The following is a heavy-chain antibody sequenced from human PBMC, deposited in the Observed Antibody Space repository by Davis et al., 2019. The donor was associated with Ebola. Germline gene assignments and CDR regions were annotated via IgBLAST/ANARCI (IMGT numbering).Heavy chain of an antibody. Sequence: ASVKVSCKASGYTFTSYAMHWLRQAPGQRLEWMGWINAGNGNTNYAQKLQGRVTMTTDTSTSTAYMELRSLRSDDTAVYYCARDGEPGGYWDQGTLVTVSS. D-gene: IGHD3-10*01. CDR1: GYTFTSYA. CDR2: INAGNGNT. V-gene: IGHV1-3*01. J-gene: IGHJ4*02. CDR3: ARDGEPGGY.